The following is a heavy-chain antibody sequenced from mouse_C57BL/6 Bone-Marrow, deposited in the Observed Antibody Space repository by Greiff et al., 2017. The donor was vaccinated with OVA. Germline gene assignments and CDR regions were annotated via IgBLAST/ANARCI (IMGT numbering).Heavy chain of an antibody. J-gene: IGHJ2*01. CDR3: ARRQLRFPFDD. V-gene: IGHV1-50*01. CDR2: IDPSDSYT. Sequence: QVQLQQPGAELVKPGASVKLSCKASGYTFTSYWMQWVKQRPGQGLEWIGEIDPSDSYTNYNQKFKGKATLTVDTSSSTAYMQLSSLTSEDSAVYYCARRQLRFPFDDWGQGTTLTVSS. D-gene: IGHD3-2*02. CDR1: GYTFTSYW.